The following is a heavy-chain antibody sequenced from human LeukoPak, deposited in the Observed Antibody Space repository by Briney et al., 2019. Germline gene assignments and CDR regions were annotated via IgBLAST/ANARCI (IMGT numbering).Heavy chain of an antibody. CDR1: GGSISSSSYY. D-gene: IGHD1-1*01. Sequence: SETLSLTCTVSGGSISSSSYYWVWIRQPPGKGLEWIGSIYYSGSTFYNPSLNSRVTISVDTSKNQFSLKLRSVTAADTAVYYYARLHNDWFDPWGQGTLVIVSS. J-gene: IGHJ5*02. CDR2: IYYSGST. V-gene: IGHV4-39*01. CDR3: ARLHNDWFDP.